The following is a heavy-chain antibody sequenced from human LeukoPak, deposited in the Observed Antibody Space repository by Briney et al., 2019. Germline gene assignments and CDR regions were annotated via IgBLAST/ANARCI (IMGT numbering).Heavy chain of an antibody. CDR3: ATVRFGHGVY. V-gene: IGHV4-39*01. CDR2: IYYSGST. CDR1: GDSISRSIYC. Sequence: PSETLSLTCTVSGDSISRSIYCWGWIRQPPGKGLEWIGSIYYSGSTFFNPSLESRATISVDTSKNQFSLRLTSVTAADTAVYSCATVRFGHGVYWGQGTLVTVSS. J-gene: IGHJ4*02. D-gene: IGHD3-10*01.